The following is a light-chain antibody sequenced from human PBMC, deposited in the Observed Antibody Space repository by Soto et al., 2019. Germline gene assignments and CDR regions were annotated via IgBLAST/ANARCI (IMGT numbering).Light chain of an antibody. CDR2: EGT. J-gene: IGLJ3*02. V-gene: IGLV2-23*01. CDR3: CSYAGSNTWV. CDR1: GSDVENYNL. Sequence: QSALTQPASVSGSPGQSITISCTGTGSDVENYNLVSWYQQHPGKAPKLIIYEGTKRPSGVSNRFSGSQSGNTASLTISGLQAEDEADYYCCSYAGSNTWVFGGGTKVTVL.